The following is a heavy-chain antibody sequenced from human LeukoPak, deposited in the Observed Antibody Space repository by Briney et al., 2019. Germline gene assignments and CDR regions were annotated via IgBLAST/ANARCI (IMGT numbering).Heavy chain of an antibody. CDR1: GGSISSYY. V-gene: IGHV4-59*01. J-gene: IGHJ3*02. Sequence: SETLSLTCTVSGGSISSYYWSWIRQPPGKGLEWIGYIYYSGSTNYNPSLKSRVTISVDTSKNQFSLKLSSVTAADTAVYYCARALRVFHGAFDIWGQGTMVTVSS. D-gene: IGHD2-8*01. CDR2: IYYSGST. CDR3: ARALRVFHGAFDI.